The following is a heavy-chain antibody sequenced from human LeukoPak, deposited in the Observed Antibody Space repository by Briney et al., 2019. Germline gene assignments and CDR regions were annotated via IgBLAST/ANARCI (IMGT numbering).Heavy chain of an antibody. D-gene: IGHD6-13*01. V-gene: IGHV3-11*03. CDR3: ASGRASAGISAFDI. CDR2: ITRSSSYT. Sequence: GGSLRLSCAASGFMFSDYYMSWIRQAPGKGLEFVSYITRSSSYTTYADSVKGRFTISRDNAKNSLYLQMSSLRAEDTAVYYCASGRASAGISAFDIWGQGTLVTVSS. CDR1: GFMFSDYY. J-gene: IGHJ3*02.